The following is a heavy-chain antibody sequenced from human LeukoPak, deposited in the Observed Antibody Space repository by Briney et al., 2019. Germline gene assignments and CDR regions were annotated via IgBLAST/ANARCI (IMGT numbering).Heavy chain of an antibody. CDR3: AKDGAGYGSGSNSAFDI. D-gene: IGHD3-10*01. Sequence: VGSLRLSCAASGFTFSSYAMSWVRQAPGKGLEWVSGISGSGGSTYYADSVKGRFTISRDNSKNTLYLQMNSLRAEDTAVYYCAKDGAGYGSGSNSAFDIWGQGTMVTVSS. V-gene: IGHV3-23*01. CDR1: GFTFSSYA. CDR2: ISGSGGST. J-gene: IGHJ3*02.